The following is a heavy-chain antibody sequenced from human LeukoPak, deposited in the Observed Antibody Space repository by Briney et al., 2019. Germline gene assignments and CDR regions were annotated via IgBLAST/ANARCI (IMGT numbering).Heavy chain of an antibody. Sequence: TGGSLRLSCAASGFTFSSYAMTWVRQAPGKGLEWVSSIASGSSYVHYADSVKGRFTISRDNAKNSLYLQMNSLRAEDTAVYYCASLQYCSSTSCPKNYFDYWGQGTLVTVSS. J-gene: IGHJ4*02. CDR1: GFTFSSYA. V-gene: IGHV3-21*01. D-gene: IGHD2-2*01. CDR2: IASGSSYV. CDR3: ASLQYCSSTSCPKNYFDY.